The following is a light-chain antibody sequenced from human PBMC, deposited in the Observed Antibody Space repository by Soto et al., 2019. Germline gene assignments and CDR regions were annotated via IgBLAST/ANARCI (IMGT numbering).Light chain of an antibody. Sequence: DIVMTQSPDSLAVSLGERATINCKSSQSVLYSSNSKNYLGWYQQKPGEAPNLLIYAASTLQSGVPSRFSGGGSGTDFTLTISSLQPEDFATYYCQQFRSFPITFGQGTRLEIK. V-gene: IGKV4-1*01. J-gene: IGKJ5*01. CDR3: QQFRSFPIT. CDR1: QSVLYSSNSKNY. CDR2: AAS.